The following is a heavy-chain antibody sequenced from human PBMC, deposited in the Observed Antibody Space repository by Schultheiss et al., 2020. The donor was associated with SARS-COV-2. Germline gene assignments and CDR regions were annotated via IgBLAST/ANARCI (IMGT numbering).Heavy chain of an antibody. J-gene: IGHJ4*02. CDR1: GGTFSSYA. CDR2: IIPILGIA. D-gene: IGHD3-3*01. Sequence: SVKVSCKASGGTFSSYAISWVRQAPGQGLEWMGGIIPILGIANYAQKFQGRVTITADKSTSTAYMELSSLRAEDTAVYYCARDSYDFWSGYPPGYWGQGTLVTVSS. CDR3: ARDSYDFWSGYPPGY. V-gene: IGHV1-69*10.